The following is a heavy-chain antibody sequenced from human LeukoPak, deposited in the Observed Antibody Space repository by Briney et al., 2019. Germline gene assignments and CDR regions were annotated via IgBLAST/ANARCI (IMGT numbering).Heavy chain of an antibody. V-gene: IGHV3-21*01. Sequence: GGSLRLSCAASGFTFSSYSMNWVRQAPGKGLEWVSSISSSSSYIYYADSVKGRFTISRDNAKNSLYLQMNGLRAEDTAVYYCAGEYYYDSSGPDAFDIWGQGTMVTVSS. J-gene: IGHJ3*02. CDR1: GFTFSSYS. CDR3: AGEYYYDSSGPDAFDI. D-gene: IGHD3-22*01. CDR2: ISSSSSYI.